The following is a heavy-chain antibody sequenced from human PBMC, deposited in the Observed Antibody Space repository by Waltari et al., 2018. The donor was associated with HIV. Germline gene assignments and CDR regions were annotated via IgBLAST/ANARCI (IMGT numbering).Heavy chain of an antibody. CDR3: VRSSSGHFDH. J-gene: IGHJ4*02. Sequence: VESGGDLVQPGGSLRLSCAVSGFDFRVYWMIWVRQRPGEGLEWVANIKFDGSDMYYADSVRGRFIASRDSSKKLLFLQMKNVRDDDTATYYCVRSSSGHFDHWGQGTQVIVSS. CDR2: IKFDGSDM. V-gene: IGHV3-7*01. CDR1: GFDFRVYW. D-gene: IGHD3-22*01.